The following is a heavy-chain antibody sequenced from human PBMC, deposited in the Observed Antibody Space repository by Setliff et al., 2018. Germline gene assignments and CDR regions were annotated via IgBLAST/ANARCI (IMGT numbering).Heavy chain of an antibody. V-gene: IGHV3-7*03. D-gene: IGHD5-12*01. CDR2: IKQDGSDK. CDR3: ARGGTFRYFDF. CDR1: GFTFSNHW. J-gene: IGHJ4*02. Sequence: GGSLRLSCAASGFTFSNHWMTWVRQAPGKGLEWVANIKQDGSDKYYVGSVKGRFTISRDNAKNSLYLQMSSLRAEDTAVYYCARGGTFRYFDFWGQGAPVTVSS.